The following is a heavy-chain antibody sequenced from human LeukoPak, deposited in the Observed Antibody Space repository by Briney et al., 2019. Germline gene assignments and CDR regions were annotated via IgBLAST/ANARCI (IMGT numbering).Heavy chain of an antibody. CDR2: INPSGCST. Sequence: GASVKVSCKASGYTFTSYYMHWVRQAPGQGLEWMGIINPSGCSTSYAQKFQGRVTMTRDTSTSTVYMELSSLRSEDTAVYYCARDSGPSANYYYYGMDVWRQGTTVTVSS. CDR3: ARDSGPSANYYYYGMDV. J-gene: IGHJ6*02. CDR1: GYTFTSYY. D-gene: IGHD1-14*01. V-gene: IGHV1-46*01.